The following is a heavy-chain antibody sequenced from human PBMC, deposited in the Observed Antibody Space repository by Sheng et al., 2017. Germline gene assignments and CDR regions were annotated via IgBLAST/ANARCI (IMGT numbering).Heavy chain of an antibody. V-gene: IGHV3-21*02. CDR1: GFTFSDYS. J-gene: IGHJ5*02. CDR3: ARDRPHNWFDP. Sequence: EVQLVESGGGLVQPGRSLRLSCAGSGFTFSDYSINWVRQAPGKGLEWVSSISSSSRFIYYAESVKGRFTISRDNAKKSVDLRMSSLRAEDTAVYYCARDRPHNWFDPWGRGTLVTVSS. CDR2: ISSSSRFI.